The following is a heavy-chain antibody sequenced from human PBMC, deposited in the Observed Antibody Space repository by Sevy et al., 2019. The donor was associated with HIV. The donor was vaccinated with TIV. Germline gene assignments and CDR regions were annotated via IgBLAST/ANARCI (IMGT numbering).Heavy chain of an antibody. CDR1: GFTVSTNY. D-gene: IGHD4-17*01. CDR3: AREYHGDYLYYFDS. CDR2: IYSGGYT. Sequence: GGSLRLSCAASGFTVSTNYMSWVRQAPGKGLEWVSVIYSGGYTYYADSVKGRFTISRDKSKSTLYLQMNTLKPEDTALYYCAREYHGDYLYYFDSWGQGTLVTVSS. J-gene: IGHJ4*02. V-gene: IGHV3-53*01.